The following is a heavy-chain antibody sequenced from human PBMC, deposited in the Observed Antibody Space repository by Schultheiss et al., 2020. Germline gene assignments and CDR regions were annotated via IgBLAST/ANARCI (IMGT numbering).Heavy chain of an antibody. Sequence: SETLSLTCAVSGGSISSSNWWSWVRQPPGKGLEWIGEIYHSGSTNYNPSLKSRVTISVDTSKNQFSLKLSSVTAADTAVYYCARDSGSAWKYCSGGSCYYDYWGQGTLVTVSS. CDR1: GGSISSSNW. J-gene: IGHJ4*02. CDR3: ARDSGSAWKYCSGGSCYYDY. D-gene: IGHD2-15*01. V-gene: IGHV4-4*02. CDR2: IYHSGST.